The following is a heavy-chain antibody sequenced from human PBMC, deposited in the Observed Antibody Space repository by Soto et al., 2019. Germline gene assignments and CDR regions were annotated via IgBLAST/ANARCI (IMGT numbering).Heavy chain of an antibody. J-gene: IGHJ4*02. CDR2: INTGNGNT. V-gene: IGHV1-3*04. D-gene: IGHD3-22*01. CDR1: GYTFTGNA. CDR3: ATEGYDSSSYPLGY. Sequence: QVHLVQSGAEVKKPGASVKVSCMASGYTFTGNAMHWVRQAPGQRLEWMGWINTGNGNTKYSQKFQGRVTISRDTSATTNYMELSSLRFEDTAVYYCATEGYDSSSYPLGYWGQGTLVTGSS.